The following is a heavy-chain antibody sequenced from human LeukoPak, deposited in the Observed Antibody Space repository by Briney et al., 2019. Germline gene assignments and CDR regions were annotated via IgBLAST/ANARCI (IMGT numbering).Heavy chain of an antibody. CDR1: GFTFSDHW. Sequence: GGSLRLSCAASGFTFSDHWMSWVRQAPGKGLEWVAHIKQDESKRYYVDSVKGRFTISRDNAKNSLYLQINSLRAEDTAVYYCAREASLYCSGNDCYWAFDRWGQGTLVTVSS. J-gene: IGHJ5*02. CDR2: IKQDESKR. V-gene: IGHV3-7*01. D-gene: IGHD2-15*01. CDR3: AREASLYCSGNDCYWAFDR.